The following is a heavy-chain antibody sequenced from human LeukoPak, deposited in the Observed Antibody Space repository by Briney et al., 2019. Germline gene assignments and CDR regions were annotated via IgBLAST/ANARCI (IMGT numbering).Heavy chain of an antibody. CDR1: GGSISSGGYY. D-gene: IGHD2-15*01. V-gene: IGHV4-30-2*01. J-gene: IGHJ4*02. Sequence: SQTLSLTCTVSGGSISSGGYYWSWIRQPPGKGLEWIGYIYHSGSTYYNPSLKSRVTISVDRSKNQFSLKLSSVTAADTAVYYCARDDVAGTPHLGPDYWGQGTLVTVSS. CDR3: ARDDVAGTPHLGPDY. CDR2: IYHSGST.